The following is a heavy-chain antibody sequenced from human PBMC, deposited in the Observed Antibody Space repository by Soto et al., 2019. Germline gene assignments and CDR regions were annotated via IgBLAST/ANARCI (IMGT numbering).Heavy chain of an antibody. CDR1: GGSISSYY. V-gene: IGHV4-59*01. CDR2: IYYSGST. CDR3: ARGNWGSNDAFDI. D-gene: IGHD7-27*01. Sequence: SETLSLTCTVSGGSISSYYWSWIRQPPGKGLEWIGYIYYSGSTNYNPSLKSRVTISVDTSKNQFSLKLSSVTAADTAVYYCARGNWGSNDAFDIWGQGTMVTVSS. J-gene: IGHJ3*02.